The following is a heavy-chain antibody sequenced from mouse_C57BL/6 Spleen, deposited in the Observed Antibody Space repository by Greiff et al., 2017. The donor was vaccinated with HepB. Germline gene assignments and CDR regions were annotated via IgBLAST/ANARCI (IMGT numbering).Heavy chain of an antibody. V-gene: IGHV5-9-1*02. D-gene: IGHD1-1*01. CDR1: GFTFSSYA. Sequence: EVMLVESGEGLVKPGGSLKLSCAASGFTFSSYAMSWVRQTPEKRLEWVAYISSGGDYIYYADTVKGRFTISRANARNTLYLQMSSLKSEDTAMYYCTRLHGSSYFDYWGQGTTLTVSS. CDR2: ISSGGDYI. J-gene: IGHJ2*01. CDR3: TRLHGSSYFDY.